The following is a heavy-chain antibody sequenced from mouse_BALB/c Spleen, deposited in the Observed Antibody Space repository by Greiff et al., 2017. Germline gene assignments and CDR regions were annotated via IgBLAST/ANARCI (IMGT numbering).Heavy chain of an antibody. CDR1: GFSLTSYG. V-gene: IGHV2-2*02. J-gene: IGHJ3*01. D-gene: IGHD2-1*01. Sequence: VQLQESGPGLVQPSQSLSITCTVSGFSLTSYGVHWVRQSPGKGLEWLGVIWSGGSTDYNAAFISRLSISKDNSKSQVFFKMNSLQANDTAIYYCARKGDGNYGWFAYWGQGTLVTVSA. CDR2: IWSGGST. CDR3: ARKGDGNYGWFAY.